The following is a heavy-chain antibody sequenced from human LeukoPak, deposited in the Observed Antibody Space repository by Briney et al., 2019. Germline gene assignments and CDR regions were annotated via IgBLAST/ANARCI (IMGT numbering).Heavy chain of an antibody. CDR2: IYHSGST. D-gene: IGHD3-22*01. CDR1: GGSISSSSYY. V-gene: IGHV4-39*07. J-gene: IGHJ3*02. CDR3: ARTTMIVVDHAFDI. Sequence: SETLSLTCTVSGGSISSSSYYWGWIRQPPGKGLEWIGEIYHSGSTNYNPSLKSRVTISVDKSKNQFSLKLSSVTAADTAVYYCARTTMIVVDHAFDIWGQGTMVTVSS.